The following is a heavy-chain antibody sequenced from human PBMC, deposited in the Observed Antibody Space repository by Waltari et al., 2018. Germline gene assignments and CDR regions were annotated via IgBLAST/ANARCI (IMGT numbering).Heavy chain of an antibody. Sequence: EVQLVESGGGLVKPGGSLRLSCAASGFTFSSYSMNWVRQAPGKGLEWVSSISSRSSYIYYADSVKGRFTISRDNAKNSLYLQMNSLRAEDTAVYYCARDFVAVAGTCDYWGQGTLVTVSS. CDR2: ISSRSSYI. CDR1: GFTFSSYS. D-gene: IGHD6-19*01. CDR3: ARDFVAVAGTCDY. J-gene: IGHJ4*02. V-gene: IGHV3-21*01.